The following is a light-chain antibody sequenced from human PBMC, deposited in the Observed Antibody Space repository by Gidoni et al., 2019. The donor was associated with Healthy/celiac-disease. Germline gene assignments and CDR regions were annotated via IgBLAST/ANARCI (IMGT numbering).Light chain of an antibody. V-gene: IGKV3-20*01. J-gene: IGKJ3*01. CDR1: QSVSSSY. CDR3: QQYGSSPQT. CDR2: GAS. Sequence: DIVLTQSPGTLSLSPGERDTLSCRASQSVSSSYLAWYQQKPGQAPRLLIYGASSRATGIPDRFSGSGSGTDFTLTISRLEPEDFAVYYCQQYGSSPQTFGPGTKVEIK.